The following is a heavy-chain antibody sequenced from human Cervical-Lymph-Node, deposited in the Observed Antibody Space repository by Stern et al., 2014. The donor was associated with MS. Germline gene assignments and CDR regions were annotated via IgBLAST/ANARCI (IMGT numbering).Heavy chain of an antibody. CDR3: ATRNIGTRGY. Sequence: EVQLVESGGGLVQPGGSLRLSCAASGFTVSNNYMTWVRQGPGMGLEWVSLIYSGGNTYYADSVKGRFTISRDNSKNTLYLQINSLRPEDTAVYYCATRNIGTRGYWGQGALVTVSS. V-gene: IGHV3-66*02. J-gene: IGHJ4*02. CDR2: IYSGGNT. CDR1: GFTVSNNY. D-gene: IGHD6-6*01.